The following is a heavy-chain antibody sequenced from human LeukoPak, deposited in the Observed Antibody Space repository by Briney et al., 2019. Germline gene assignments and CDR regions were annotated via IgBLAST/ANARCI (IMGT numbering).Heavy chain of an antibody. CDR3: ARRSSSWREIDY. CDR1: GGTFSSYT. CDR2: IIPILGIA. Sequence: SVKVSCKASGGTFSSYTISWVRQAPGQGLEWMGRIIPILGIANYAQKFQGRVTITADKSTSTAYMELSSLRSEDTAVYYCARRSSSWREIDYWGQGTLVTVSS. J-gene: IGHJ4*02. D-gene: IGHD6-13*01. V-gene: IGHV1-69*02.